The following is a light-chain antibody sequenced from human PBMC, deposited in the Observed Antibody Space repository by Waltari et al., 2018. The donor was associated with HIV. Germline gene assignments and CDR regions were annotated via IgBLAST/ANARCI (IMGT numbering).Light chain of an antibody. J-gene: IGLJ2*01. CDR2: NNN. V-gene: IGLV1-44*01. Sequence: QSVLIQPPSASGTPGQRVTISCSGRRLNIGSNSVTWYQLLPGAAPRLLIYNNNQRPSGVPDRFSGSKSGTSASLAISGLQSEDEADYYCATWTDSLSGVVFGGGTKLRVL. CDR3: ATWTDSLSGVV. CDR1: RLNIGSNS.